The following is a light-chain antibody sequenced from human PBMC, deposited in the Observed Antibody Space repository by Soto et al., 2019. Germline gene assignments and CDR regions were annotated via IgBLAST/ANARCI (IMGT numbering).Light chain of an antibody. CDR1: QSISNY. Sequence: DIQMTQSPASLSASIGDRVIITCRASQSISNYLNWYQHKPGRAPKFLIYAASSLQSGVPSRFSGSVSETDFTLTISSLQHEDFATYFCQQSFSSSWTFGQGTKVDIK. J-gene: IGKJ1*01. CDR3: QQSFSSSWT. V-gene: IGKV1-39*01. CDR2: AAS.